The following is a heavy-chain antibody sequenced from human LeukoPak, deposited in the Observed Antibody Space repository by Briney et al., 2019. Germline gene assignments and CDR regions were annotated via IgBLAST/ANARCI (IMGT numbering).Heavy chain of an antibody. V-gene: IGHV4-34*01. CDR2: INHSGST. CDR3: ARGRIAWRGYSGRREGWDFDY. D-gene: IGHD5-12*01. J-gene: IGHJ4*02. CDR1: GGSFSGYY. Sequence: SETLSLTCAVYGGSFSGYYWSWIRQPPGKGLEWIGEINHSGSTNYNPSLKSRVTISVDTSKNQFSLKLSSVTAADTAVYYCARGRIAWRGYSGRREGWDFDYWGQGTLVTVSS.